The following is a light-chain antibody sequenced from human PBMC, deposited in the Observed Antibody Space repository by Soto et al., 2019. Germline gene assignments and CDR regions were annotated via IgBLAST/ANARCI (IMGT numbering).Light chain of an antibody. CDR1: QSIGSW. CDR3: QQYNYYRT. CDR2: DAS. Sequence: DIQMTQSPSTLSASVGDRVTITCRASQSIGSWLAWYQQRPGKAPKLLIYDASTLESGVPSRFSGSGSGTEFTPTINSLQPDDSATYYCQQYNYYRTFGQGTKVDIK. V-gene: IGKV1-5*01. J-gene: IGKJ1*01.